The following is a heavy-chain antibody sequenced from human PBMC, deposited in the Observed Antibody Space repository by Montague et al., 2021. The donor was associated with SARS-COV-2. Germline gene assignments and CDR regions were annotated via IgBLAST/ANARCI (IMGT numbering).Heavy chain of an antibody. Sequence: SETLSLTCTVSGDSVSSSDRYWGWIRQPRGKGLEWLGIVYYSGYTYYXPSFKGRVTISIDASKNQFSLKLNSLTATDTAIYHCARRRLREDYFDFWGQGTLLTVSS. J-gene: IGHJ4*02. CDR2: VYYSGYT. D-gene: IGHD4-17*01. CDR3: ARRRLREDYFDF. V-gene: IGHV4-39*01. CDR1: GDSVSSSDRY.